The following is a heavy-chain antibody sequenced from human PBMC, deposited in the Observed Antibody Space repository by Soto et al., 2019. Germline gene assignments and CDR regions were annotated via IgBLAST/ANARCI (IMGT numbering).Heavy chain of an antibody. J-gene: IGHJ5*02. CDR2: IYYSGST. V-gene: IGHV4-39*01. Sequence: LSLTCTVSGGSISSSSYYWGWIRQPPGKGLEWIGSIYYSGSTYYNPSLKSRVTISVDTSKNQFSLKLSSVTAADTAVYYCASVVVTAYNWFDPWGQGTLVIVSS. CDR1: GGSISSSSYY. CDR3: ASVVVTAYNWFDP. D-gene: IGHD2-21*02.